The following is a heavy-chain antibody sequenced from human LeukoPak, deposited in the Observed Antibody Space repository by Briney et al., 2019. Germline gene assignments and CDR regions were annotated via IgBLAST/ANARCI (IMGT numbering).Heavy chain of an antibody. J-gene: IGHJ4*02. V-gene: IGHV1-69*05. CDR1: GGTFSSYA. Sequence: SVKVSCKASGGTFSSYAISWVRQAPGQGLEWMGGIIPIFGTANYAQKFQGRVTITTDESTSAAYMELSSLRSEDTAVYYCAIAHSSGWYRGLGYFDYWGQGTLVTVSS. D-gene: IGHD6-19*01. CDR3: AIAHSSGWYRGLGYFDY. CDR2: IIPIFGTA.